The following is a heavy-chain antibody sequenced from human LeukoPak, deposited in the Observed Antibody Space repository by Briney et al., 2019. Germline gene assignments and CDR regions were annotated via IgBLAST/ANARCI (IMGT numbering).Heavy chain of an antibody. CDR1: GFSLSYYS. CDR3: VAYFQH. Sequence: GGSLSLSCVASGFSLSYYSMNWVRQAPGKGLEWVSDISSSGSSLNYADSVKGRFTTSRDNAKNSLYLQMNSLRDEDTAVYYCVAYFQHWGQGTLVTVSS. V-gene: IGHV3-48*02. CDR2: ISSSGSSL. J-gene: IGHJ1*01.